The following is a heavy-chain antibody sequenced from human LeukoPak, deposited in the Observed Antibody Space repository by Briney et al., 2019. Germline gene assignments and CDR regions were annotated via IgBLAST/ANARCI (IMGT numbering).Heavy chain of an antibody. CDR1: GGSISSSPYS. V-gene: IGHV4-39*01. CDR3: ARHGRTNGRTTIAFFKGRRERYDWVDP. CDR2: SSYTGTL. J-gene: IGHJ5*02. D-gene: IGHD1-1*01. Sequence: PSETLSLTCSVSGGSISSSPYSWGWIPLPPGKVLEWIGASSYTGTLYYNPSLRSRVTMSLDTSKNQFSLQLNPVTAADTAVYYCARHGRTNGRTTIAFFKGRRERYDWVDPWGQGTLVTVSS.